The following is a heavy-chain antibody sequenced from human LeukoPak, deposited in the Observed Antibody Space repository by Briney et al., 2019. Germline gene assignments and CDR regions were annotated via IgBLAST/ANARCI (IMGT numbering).Heavy chain of an antibody. J-gene: IGHJ3*02. CDR2: IYTSGST. D-gene: IGHD6-19*01. CDR3: ARKKWGKAVAKAFDI. CDR1: GGSISSYY. V-gene: IGHV4-4*07. Sequence: PSETLSLTCTVSGGSISSYYWSWIRRAAGQGLEWIGRIYTSGSTNYKPSLKSRVTMSVDTSKNQFSLKLSSVTAADTGVYYCARKKWGKAVAKAFDIWGQRTMVTVSS.